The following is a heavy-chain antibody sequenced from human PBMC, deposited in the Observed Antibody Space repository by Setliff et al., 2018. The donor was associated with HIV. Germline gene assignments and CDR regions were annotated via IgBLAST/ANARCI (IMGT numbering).Heavy chain of an antibody. CDR3: ARMVVGAYNNYYYYYYMDV. D-gene: IGHD2-21*01. J-gene: IGHJ6*03. CDR2: VYTSGSS. Sequence: NPSETLSLTCSVSGGSISSYYWTWIRQPAGKGLEWIGRVYTSGSSNYNPSLKSRVTMSIDTSKNQFSLKLSSVTAADTAVYDCARMVVGAYNNYYYYYYMDVWGKGTTVTVSS. CDR1: GGSISSYY. V-gene: IGHV4-4*07.